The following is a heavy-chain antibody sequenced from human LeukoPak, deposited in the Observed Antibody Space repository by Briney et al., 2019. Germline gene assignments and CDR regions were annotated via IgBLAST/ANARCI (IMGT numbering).Heavy chain of an antibody. CDR2: INPNSGGT. CDR3: ARVPQKLYDSSGYPDY. Sequence: ASVKVACKASGDTFTSYGISWVRQAPGQGLEWMGWINPNSGGTNYAQKFQGRVTMTRDTSISTAYMELSRLRSDDTAVYYCARVPQKLYDSSGYPDYRGQGTLVTVSS. V-gene: IGHV1-2*02. D-gene: IGHD3-22*01. J-gene: IGHJ4*02. CDR1: GDTFTSYG.